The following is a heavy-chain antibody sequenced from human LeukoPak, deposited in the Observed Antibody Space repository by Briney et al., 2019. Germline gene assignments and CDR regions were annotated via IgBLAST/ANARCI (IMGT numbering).Heavy chain of an antibody. D-gene: IGHD5-18*01. V-gene: IGHV3-7*01. J-gene: IGHJ4*02. Sequence: ASINPDGNKKYSADSVKGRFTISRDNAENSLYLQMNSLRVEDTAFYYCARDLAYSRLDYWGQGMLVTVSS. CDR2: INPDGNKK. CDR3: ARDLAYSRLDY.